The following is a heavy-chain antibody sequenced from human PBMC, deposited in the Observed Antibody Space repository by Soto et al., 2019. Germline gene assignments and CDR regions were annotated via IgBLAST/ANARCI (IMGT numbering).Heavy chain of an antibody. D-gene: IGHD2-8*01. V-gene: IGHV4-34*01. CDR3: ARRALPQCINGVCYKDGFWDY. CDR1: GGSFSGYY. Sequence: SETLSLTCAVYGGSFSGYYWGWIRQPPGRGLEWIGEINHSGNTNYNPSLKSRVTISADTSKNQFSLKLTSVTAADTAVYYCARRALPQCINGVCYKDGFWDYWGQGALVTVS. CDR2: INHSGNT. J-gene: IGHJ4*02.